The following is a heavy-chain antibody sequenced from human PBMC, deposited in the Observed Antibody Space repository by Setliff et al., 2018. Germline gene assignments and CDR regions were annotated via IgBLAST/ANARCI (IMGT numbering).Heavy chain of an antibody. V-gene: IGHV3-11*01. CDR2: IHDSGNPT. Sequence: GGSLRLSCAASGFTFSNYYMTWIRQAPGKGLEWISYIHDSGNPTYYADSVKGRFTVSRDNAKNSLYLQMTSQRVEDTAIYYCARTTGYRLEGDFDYWGQGTLVTVSS. CDR3: ARTTGYRLEGDFDY. CDR1: GFTFSNYY. D-gene: IGHD3-16*01. J-gene: IGHJ4*02.